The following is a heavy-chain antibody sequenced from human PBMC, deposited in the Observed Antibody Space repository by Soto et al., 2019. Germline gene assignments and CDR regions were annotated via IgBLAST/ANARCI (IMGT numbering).Heavy chain of an antibody. V-gene: IGHV3-30*18. CDR1: GFTFSSYG. J-gene: IGHJ6*02. Sequence: QVQLVESGGGVVQPGRSLRLSCAASGFTFSSYGMHWVRQAPGKGLEWVAVISYDGSNKYYADSVKSRFTNSRDNSKNTLYRQMNSMRAEDTAVEYWAKDKADFCMDVCGQGTTVTVSS. CDR3: AKDKADFCMDV. CDR2: ISYDGSNK.